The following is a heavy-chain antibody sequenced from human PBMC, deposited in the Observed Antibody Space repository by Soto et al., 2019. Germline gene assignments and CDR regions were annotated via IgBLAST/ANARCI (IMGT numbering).Heavy chain of an antibody. J-gene: IGHJ5*02. Sequence: SETLSLTCGVSGDSISSNNWWNWVRQPPGKGLEWIGEIHHSGSTTYNPPLKSRVTISVDKSKNQFSLKLNSVTAADTAVYYCARARQYCSSSSCYLDPWGQGALVTVSS. V-gene: IGHV4-4*02. CDR1: GDSISSNNW. CDR3: ARARQYCSSSSCYLDP. D-gene: IGHD2-2*01. CDR2: IHHSGST.